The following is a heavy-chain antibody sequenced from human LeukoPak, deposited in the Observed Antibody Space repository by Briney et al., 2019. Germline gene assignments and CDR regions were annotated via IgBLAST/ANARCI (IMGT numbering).Heavy chain of an antibody. Sequence: SETLSLTCTVSGGSISSYYWSWIRQPPGKGLEWIGYIYYSGSTNYNPSLKSRVTISVDTSKNQFSLKLSSVTAVDTAVYYCARRGSLGYSYGLYYFDYWGQGTLVTVSS. D-gene: IGHD5-18*01. J-gene: IGHJ4*02. V-gene: IGHV4-59*08. CDR2: IYYSGST. CDR1: GGSISSYY. CDR3: ARRGSLGYSYGLYYFDY.